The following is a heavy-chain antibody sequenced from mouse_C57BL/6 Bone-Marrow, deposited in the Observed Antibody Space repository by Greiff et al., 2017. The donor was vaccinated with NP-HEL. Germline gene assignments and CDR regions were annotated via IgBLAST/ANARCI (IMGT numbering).Heavy chain of an antibody. CDR2: IYPRDGST. V-gene: IGHV1-78*01. J-gene: IGHJ4*01. CDR3: ARTVYYYGSSLSYYYAMDY. Sequence: QVQLKESDAELVKPGASVKISCKVSGYTFTDHTIHWMKQRPEQGLEWIGYIYPRDGSTKYNEKFKGKATLTADKSSSTAYMQLNSLTSEDSAVYFCARTVYYYGSSLSYYYAMDYWGQGTSVTVSS. D-gene: IGHD1-1*01. CDR1: GYTFTDHT.